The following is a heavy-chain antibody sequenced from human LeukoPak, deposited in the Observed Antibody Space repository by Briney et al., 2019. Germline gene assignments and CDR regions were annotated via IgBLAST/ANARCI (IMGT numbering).Heavy chain of an antibody. J-gene: IGHJ4*02. Sequence: PGGSLRLSCAASGFTFSSYWMSWVRQAPGKGPEWVANIKQDGSEKYYVDSVKGRFTISRDNAKNSLYLQMNSLRAEDTAVYYCARDKRSAFDWLAVLGGDFFDYWGQGTLVTVSS. CDR1: GFTFSSYW. V-gene: IGHV3-7*01. CDR3: ARDKRSAFDWLAVLGGDFFDY. D-gene: IGHD3-9*01. CDR2: IKQDGSEK.